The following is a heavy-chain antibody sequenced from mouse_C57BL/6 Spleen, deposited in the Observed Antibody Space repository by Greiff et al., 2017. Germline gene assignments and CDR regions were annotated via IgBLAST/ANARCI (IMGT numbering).Heavy chain of an antibody. CDR1: GYAFSSYW. D-gene: IGHD2-3*01. V-gene: IGHV1-80*01. CDR3: AREGEDGYYRWYFDV. Sequence: QVQLQQSGAELVKPGASVKISCKASGYAFSSYWMNWVKQRPGKGLEWIGQIYPGDGDTNYNGKFKGKATLTADKSSSTAYMQLSSLTSEDSAVYFCAREGEDGYYRWYFDVWGTGTTVTVSS. CDR2: IYPGDGDT. J-gene: IGHJ1*03.